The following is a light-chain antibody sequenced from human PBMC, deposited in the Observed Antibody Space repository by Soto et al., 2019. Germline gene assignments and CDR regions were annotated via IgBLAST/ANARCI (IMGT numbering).Light chain of an antibody. CDR3: GTWDSSLSAPGV. CDR2: DNN. J-gene: IGLJ2*01. CDR1: SSNIGNNY. Sequence: QSVLTQPPSVSAAPGQKVTISCSGSSSNIGNNYVSWYQQLPGTAPKLLIYDNNKRPSGIPDRFSGSKSGTSATLGITGLQTGDEVDYYCGTWDSSLSAPGVFGGGTKVTVL. V-gene: IGLV1-51*01.